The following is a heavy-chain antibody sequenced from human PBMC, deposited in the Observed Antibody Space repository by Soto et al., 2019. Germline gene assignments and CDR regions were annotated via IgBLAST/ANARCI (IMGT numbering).Heavy chain of an antibody. V-gene: IGHV3-53*04. J-gene: IGHJ6*02. CDR1: GFTVSSNY. CDR2: IYSGGST. CDR3: ARYSGSYSNYYYYGMDV. D-gene: IGHD1-26*01. Sequence: GGSLRLSCAASGFTVSSNYMSWVRQAPGKGLEWVSVIYSGGSTYYADSVKGRFTISRHNSKNTLYLQMNSLRAEDTAVYYCARYSGSYSNYYYYGMDVWGQGTTVTVSS.